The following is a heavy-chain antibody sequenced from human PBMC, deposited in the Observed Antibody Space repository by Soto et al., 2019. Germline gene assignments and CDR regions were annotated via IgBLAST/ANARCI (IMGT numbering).Heavy chain of an antibody. J-gene: IGHJ4*02. V-gene: IGHV3-23*01. CDR1: GFTFSSYA. CDR2: ISGSGGST. CDR3: AKPNYHDSSGYPDY. Sequence: GGSLRLSCAASGFTFSSYAMSWVRQAPGKGLEWVSAISGSGGSTYYADSVKGRFTISRDNSKNTLYLQMNSLRAEDTAVYYCAKPNYHDSSGYPDYWGQGTLVTVSS. D-gene: IGHD3-22*01.